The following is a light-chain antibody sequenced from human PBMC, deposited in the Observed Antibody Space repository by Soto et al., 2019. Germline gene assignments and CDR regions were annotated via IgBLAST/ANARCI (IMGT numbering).Light chain of an antibody. Sequence: QSVLTQPPSASGTPGQRITISCSGSSSNIGSNYVYWYQQLPGTAPKLLIYRNNQRPSGVPDRFSGSKSGTSASLAISGLRSEDEDDYYCAAWDDSLSVLFGGGTKLTDL. CDR2: RNN. CDR3: AAWDDSLSVL. J-gene: IGLJ2*01. CDR1: SSNIGSNY. V-gene: IGLV1-47*01.